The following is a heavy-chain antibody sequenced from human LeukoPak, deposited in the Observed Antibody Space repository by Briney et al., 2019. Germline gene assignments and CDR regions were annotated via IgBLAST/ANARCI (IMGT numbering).Heavy chain of an antibody. CDR1: GFTFSNYY. D-gene: IGHD6-13*01. J-gene: IGHJ1*01. CDR3: ARDLAAAGTEYFHH. CDR2: ISSSSSYT. V-gene: IGHV3-11*06. Sequence: GGSLRLSCAASGFTFSNYYMSWIRQAPGKGLEWVSYISSSSSYTNYADSVKGRFTISRDNAKNSLYLQMNSLRAEDTAVYYCARDLAAAGTEYFHHWGQGTLVTVSS.